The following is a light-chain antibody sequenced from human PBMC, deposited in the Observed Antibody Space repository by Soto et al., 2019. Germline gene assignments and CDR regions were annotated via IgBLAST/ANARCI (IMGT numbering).Light chain of an antibody. V-gene: IGKV3-11*01. J-gene: IGKJ1*01. CDR3: QERSHWT. Sequence: EIVLTQSPVTLSLSPGQRATLSCRASVMISNYVAWYQQKPGQAPRLLIYDASNRATGVPARFSGSGSGTDFTLTISALEPEDCAVYYCQERSHWTFGRGTKVEI. CDR2: DAS. CDR1: VMISNY.